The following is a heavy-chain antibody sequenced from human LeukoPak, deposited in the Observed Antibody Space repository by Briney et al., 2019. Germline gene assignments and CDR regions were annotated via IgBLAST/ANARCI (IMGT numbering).Heavy chain of an antibody. CDR1: GYSFSNYW. CDR3: ARSITMVRGVFDY. J-gene: IGHJ4*02. V-gene: IGHV5-51*01. Sequence: KHGESLKISCKASGYSFSNYWIAWVRQMPGKGLEWMGIIYPGDSDTRYSPSLQGQVTISADKSISTAYLQRSSLKASDTAMYYCARSITMVRGVFDYWGQGTLVTVSS. D-gene: IGHD3-10*01. CDR2: IYPGDSDT.